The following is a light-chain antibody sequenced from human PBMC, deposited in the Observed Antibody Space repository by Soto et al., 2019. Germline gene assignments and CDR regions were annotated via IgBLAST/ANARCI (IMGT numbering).Light chain of an antibody. V-gene: IGKV1-5*03. CDR2: KAS. CDR1: QSISTW. CDR3: KQYNSYFTWA. J-gene: IGKJ1*01. Sequence: IQFTQSPSTRSASVGGRVTISCLASQSISTWVAWYQQKPGKAPTVLIYKASSSESGVPSRFSGSGSGTEFTLTISSLQPDDFATYYCKQYNSYFTWAFGQGTKV.